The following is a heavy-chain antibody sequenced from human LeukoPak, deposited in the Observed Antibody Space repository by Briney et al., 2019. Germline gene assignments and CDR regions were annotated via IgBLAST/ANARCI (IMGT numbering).Heavy chain of an antibody. Sequence: ASAKVSCKTSGYTFTSYDINWVRQATGQGLEWMGWMNPNSGNTGYAQKFQGRVTITRNTSISTAYMELSSLRSEDTAVYYCARAGGGRKGWFDPWGQGTLVTVSS. V-gene: IGHV1-8*03. CDR1: GYTFTSYD. CDR3: ARAGGGRKGWFDP. D-gene: IGHD2-15*01. J-gene: IGHJ5*02. CDR2: MNPNSGNT.